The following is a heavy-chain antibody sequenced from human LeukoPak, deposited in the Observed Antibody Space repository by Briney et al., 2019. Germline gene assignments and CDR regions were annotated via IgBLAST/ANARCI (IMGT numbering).Heavy chain of an antibody. CDR3: ADLGYTD. Sequence: PGGSLRLSCTASGTTFTSAWMSWVRQAPGKGLEWVATIRSDASYKRYVDSARGRFTISRDNPKNSLYLEMSALRVEDTAVYYCADLGYTDCGQGTLVTVSS. CDR1: GTTFTSAW. CDR2: IRSDASYK. J-gene: IGHJ4*02. D-gene: IGHD5-18*01. V-gene: IGHV3-7*01.